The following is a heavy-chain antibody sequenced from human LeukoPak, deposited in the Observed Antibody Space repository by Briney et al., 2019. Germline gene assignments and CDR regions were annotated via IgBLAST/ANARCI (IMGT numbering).Heavy chain of an antibody. Sequence: GGSLRLSCAGSGFTFSDYWMTWVRQAPGKGVEWVANIKQDGREKYYVDPVQGRFTISRDNTKNSLYLQMNSLRAEDTAVYYCARESYSGDDWGFDYWGQGILVTVSS. J-gene: IGHJ4*02. D-gene: IGHD5-12*01. CDR2: IKQDGREK. CDR3: ARESYSGDDWGFDY. V-gene: IGHV3-7*01. CDR1: GFTFSDYW.